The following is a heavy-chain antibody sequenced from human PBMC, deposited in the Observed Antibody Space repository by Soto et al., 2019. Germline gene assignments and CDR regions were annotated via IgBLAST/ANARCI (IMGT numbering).Heavy chain of an antibody. Sequence: QVQLVQSGAEVKKPGSSVKVSCKASGGTFSSYTISWVRQAPGQGLEWMGRIIPILGIANYAQKFQGRVTITADKSTSTAYMELSSLRSEDTAVYYCARSRARGIAAAGYLGWGQGTLVTVSS. CDR1: GGTFSSYT. CDR3: ARSRARGIAAAGYLG. D-gene: IGHD6-13*01. J-gene: IGHJ4*02. V-gene: IGHV1-69*02. CDR2: IIPILGIA.